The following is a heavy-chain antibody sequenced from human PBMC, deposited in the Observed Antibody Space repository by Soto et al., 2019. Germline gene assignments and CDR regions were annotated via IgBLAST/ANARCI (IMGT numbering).Heavy chain of an antibody. CDR2: ISYDGSNT. V-gene: IGHV3-30-3*01. D-gene: IGHD2-2*01. CDR3: ARDQGRSITCQLDY. J-gene: IGHJ4*02. Sequence: GGSLRLSCAVSGFTFSTYGMHWVRQAPGKGLEWVAVISYDGSNTYYADSVKGRFTISRDNMLYLQMNSLRAEDTAVYYCARDQGRSITCQLDYWGQGTLVTVSS. CDR1: GFTFSTYG.